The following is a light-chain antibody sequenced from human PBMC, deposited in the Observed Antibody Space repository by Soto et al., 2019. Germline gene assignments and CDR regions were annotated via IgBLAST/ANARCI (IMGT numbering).Light chain of an antibody. CDR3: QNYNSAPLT. CDR1: QDISNY. J-gene: IGKJ4*01. Sequence: DIQMTQSPSSLSASVGDRVTITCQASQDISNYLNWYQQKPGKVPKLLIYAASTLQSGVPSRFSGSGSGTAFTLTISSLQPEDVATYYCQNYNSAPLTFGGGTKV. CDR2: AAS. V-gene: IGKV1-27*01.